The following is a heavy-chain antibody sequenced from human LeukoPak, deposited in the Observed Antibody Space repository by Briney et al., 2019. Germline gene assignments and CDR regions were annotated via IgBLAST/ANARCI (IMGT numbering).Heavy chain of an antibody. CDR3: TSRYYYDSSGYLY. CDR1: GFTFGDYA. V-gene: IGHV3-49*04. CDR2: IRSKAYGGTT. D-gene: IGHD3-22*01. J-gene: IGHJ4*02. Sequence: GGSLRLSCTASGFTFGDYAMSWVRQAPGKGLEWVGLIRSKAYGGTTEYAASVKGRFTISRNDSKSIAYLQMNSLKAEDTAVYYCTSRYYYDSSGYLYWGQGTLVTVSS.